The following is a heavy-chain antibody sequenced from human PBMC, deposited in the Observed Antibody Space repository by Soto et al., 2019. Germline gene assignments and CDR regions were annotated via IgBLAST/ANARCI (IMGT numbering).Heavy chain of an antibody. CDR3: ASGYGENEFYAIKV. D-gene: IGHD5-18*01. V-gene: IGHV1-69*01. Sequence: QVQLVQSGAEVKMPGSSVRVSCKASGGSFSKYGISWVRQAPGQGLEWMGGIIPMFGIGNYAEKFLGRVTITADESTSTSHAELSTLRSVGTGVYFCASGYGENEFYAIKVWDPGTTPTVSS. CDR1: GGSFSKYG. CDR2: IIPMFGIG. J-gene: IGHJ6*02.